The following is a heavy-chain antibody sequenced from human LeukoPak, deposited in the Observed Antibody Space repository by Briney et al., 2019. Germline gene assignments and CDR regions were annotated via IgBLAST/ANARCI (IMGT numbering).Heavy chain of an antibody. CDR3: ARVDILLWFGESTYYFDY. V-gene: IGHV1-2*02. D-gene: IGHD3-10*01. CDR1: GYTFTGYY. Sequence: GASVKVSCKASGYTFTGYYTHWVRQAPGQGLEWMGWINPNSGGTNYAQKFQGRVTMTRDTSISTAYMELSRLRSDDTAVYYCARVDILLWFGESTYYFDYWGQGTLVTVSS. CDR2: INPNSGGT. J-gene: IGHJ4*02.